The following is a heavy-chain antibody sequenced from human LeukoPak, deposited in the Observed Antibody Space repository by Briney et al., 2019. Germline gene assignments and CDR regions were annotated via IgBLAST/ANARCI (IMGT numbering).Heavy chain of an antibody. CDR1: GFTFSNAW. Sequence: PGGSLRLSCAASGFTFSNAWMSWVRQAPWKGLEWVGRIKSKTDGGTTDYAAPVKGRFTISRDDSKNTLYLQMNSLKTEDTAVYYCTTVPYYYGSGSWAFDIWGQGTMVTVSS. CDR3: TTVPYYYGSGSWAFDI. V-gene: IGHV3-15*01. J-gene: IGHJ3*02. D-gene: IGHD3-10*01. CDR2: IKSKTDGGTT.